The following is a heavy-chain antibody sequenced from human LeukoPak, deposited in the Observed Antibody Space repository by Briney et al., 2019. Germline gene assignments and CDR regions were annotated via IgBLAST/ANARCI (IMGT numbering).Heavy chain of an antibody. Sequence: SETLSLTCTVSGGSVSSGSYYWSWIRQPPGKGLEWIGYIYYSGSTNYNPSLKSRVTISVDTSKNQFSLKLSFVTAADTAVYYCARENAGATDFDYWGQGTLVTVSS. V-gene: IGHV4-61*01. CDR2: IYYSGST. CDR1: GGSVSSGSYY. J-gene: IGHJ4*02. CDR3: ARENAGATDFDY. D-gene: IGHD1-26*01.